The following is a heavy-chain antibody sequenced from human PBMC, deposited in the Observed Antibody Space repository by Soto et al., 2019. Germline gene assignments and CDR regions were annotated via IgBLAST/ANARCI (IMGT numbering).Heavy chain of an antibody. CDR2: ISTSSSYI. Sequence: GGSLRLSCAASGFTFSSYNMNWVRQAPGKGLEWVSSISTSSSYIYYADSVKGRFTISRDNAKYSLFLQMNSLRAEDTAVYYCARGDSYGSRSYPYYYYYMHVWGKGTTVTVSS. CDR1: GFTFSSYN. J-gene: IGHJ6*03. V-gene: IGHV3-21*01. CDR3: ARGDSYGSRSYPYYYYYMHV. D-gene: IGHD3-10*01.